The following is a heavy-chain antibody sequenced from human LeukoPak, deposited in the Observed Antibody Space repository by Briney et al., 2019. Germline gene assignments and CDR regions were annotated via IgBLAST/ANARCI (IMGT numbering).Heavy chain of an antibody. CDR2: IRYDGSNK. CDR3: ARGGTGHYYASGTYYQSYYFDY. J-gene: IGHJ4*02. Sequence: GGSLRLSCAASGFTFSSYGMHWVRQAPGKGLEWVAFIRYDGSNKYYADSVKGRFSISRDNSKNTPYLQMNSLRPEDTAVYYCARGGTGHYYASGTYYQSYYFDYWGQGSLVTVSS. V-gene: IGHV3-30*02. CDR1: GFTFSSYG. D-gene: IGHD3-10*01.